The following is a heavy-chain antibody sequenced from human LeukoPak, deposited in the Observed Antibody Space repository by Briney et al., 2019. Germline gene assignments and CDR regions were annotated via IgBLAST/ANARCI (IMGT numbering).Heavy chain of an antibody. V-gene: IGHV1-2*02. CDR2: INPNSGGT. J-gene: IGHJ6*03. D-gene: IGHD2-2*01. CDR3: ARDLLYCSSTSWGGPRPCNYYYYYMDV. CDR1: GYTFTGYY. Sequence: ASVKVSCKASGYTFTGYYMHWVGQAPGQGLEWMGWINPNSGGTNYAQKFQGRVTMTRDTSISTAYMELSRLRSDDTAVYYCARDLLYCSSTSWGGPRPCNYYYYYMDVWGKGTTVTVSS.